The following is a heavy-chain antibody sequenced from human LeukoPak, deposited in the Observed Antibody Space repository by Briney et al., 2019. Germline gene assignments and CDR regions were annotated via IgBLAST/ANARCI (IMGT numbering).Heavy chain of an antibody. V-gene: IGHV4-59*01. D-gene: IGHD3-10*01. Sequence: SETLSLTCTVSGGSISSYYWSWIRQPPGKGLEWIGYIYYSGSTNYNPSLKSRVTISVDTSKNQFSLKLSSVTAADTAVYYCARVLSTAPYGSGSYIAAGGWFDPWGQGTLVTVSS. J-gene: IGHJ5*02. CDR1: GGSISSYY. CDR2: IYYSGST. CDR3: ARVLSTAPYGSGSYIAAGGWFDP.